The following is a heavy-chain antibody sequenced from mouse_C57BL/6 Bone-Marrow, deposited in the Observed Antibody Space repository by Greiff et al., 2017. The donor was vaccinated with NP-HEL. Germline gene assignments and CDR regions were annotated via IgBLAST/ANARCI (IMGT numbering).Heavy chain of an antibody. CDR2: ISNGGGRT. V-gene: IGHV5-12*01. CDR1: GFTFSDYY. J-gene: IGHJ4*01. D-gene: IGHD1-1*01. CDR3: ARQEAPCYYGSSLYYAMDY. Sequence: EVNVVESGGGLVQPGGSLELSCAASGFTFSDYYMYWVRQTPEKRLEWVAYISNGGGRTYYPDTVKGRFTIYRDNAKNTLYLQMSRLKSEDTAMYYCARQEAPCYYGSSLYYAMDYWGQGTSVTVSS.